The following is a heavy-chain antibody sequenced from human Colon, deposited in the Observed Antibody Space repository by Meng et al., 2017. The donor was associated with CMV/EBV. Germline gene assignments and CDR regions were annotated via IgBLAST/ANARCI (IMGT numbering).Heavy chain of an antibody. CDR2: ISSSSSYT. V-gene: IGHV3-21*01. D-gene: IGHD6-6*01. CDR3: ARGSAVRQLVGLVDY. Sequence: GESLKISCAASGFTFSSYSMNWVRQAPGKGLEWVSSISSSSSYTYYADSVKGRFTISRDHAKNSLYLQMNSLRAEDTAVYYCARGSAVRQLVGLVDYWGQGTLVTVSS. CDR1: GFTFSSYS. J-gene: IGHJ4*02.